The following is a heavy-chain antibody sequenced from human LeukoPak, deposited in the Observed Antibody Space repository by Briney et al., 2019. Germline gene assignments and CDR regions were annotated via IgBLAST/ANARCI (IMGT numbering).Heavy chain of an antibody. V-gene: IGHV1-18*04. CDR1: GYTFTGYF. CDR2: ISAYDGNT. J-gene: IGHJ4*02. CDR3: ARDTASRIVVVPRSDY. Sequence: GASVKVFCKASGYTFTGYFINWVRQAPGQGLEWMGWISAYDGNTNYAQKLQGRVTMTTDTSTSTAYMELRSLRSDDTAVYYCARDTASRIVVVPRSDYWGQGTLVTVSS. D-gene: IGHD2-2*01.